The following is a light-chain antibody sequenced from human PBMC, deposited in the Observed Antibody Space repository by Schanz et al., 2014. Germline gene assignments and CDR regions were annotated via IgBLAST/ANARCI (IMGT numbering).Light chain of an antibody. CDR3: ETCDTYFYCV. CDR2: LNSDGSH. CDR1: SGHSNYA. V-gene: IGLV4-69*01. J-gene: IGLJ2*01. Sequence: QLVLTQSPSASASLGASVKLTCTLNSGHSNYAIAWHQQQPEKGPRYLMKLNSDGSHSRGDGIPDRFSGSSSGADRYLTISNLQSEDEADYYCETCDTYFYCVFGGGTKLTVL.